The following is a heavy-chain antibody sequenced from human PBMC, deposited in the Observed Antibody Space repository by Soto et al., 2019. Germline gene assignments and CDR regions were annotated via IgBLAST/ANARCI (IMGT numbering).Heavy chain of an antibody. J-gene: IGHJ6*02. CDR2: IYYSGST. D-gene: IGHD5-18*01. CDR3: ARXQIVDTAMDYYYYGMDV. V-gene: IGHV4-59*01. Sequence: PSETLSLTCTVSGGSISSYYWSWIRQPPEKGLEWIGYIYYSGSTNYNPSLKSRVTISVDTSKNQFSLKLSSVTAADTAVYYCARXQIVDTAMDYYYYGMDVWGQGTTVTVSS. CDR1: GGSISSYY.